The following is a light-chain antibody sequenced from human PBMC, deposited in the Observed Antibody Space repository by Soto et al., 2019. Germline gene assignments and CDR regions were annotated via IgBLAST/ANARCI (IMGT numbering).Light chain of an antibody. V-gene: IGKV3-20*01. CDR1: QSVINY. CDR2: GVS. J-gene: IGKJ2*03. Sequence: EVVLTQSPGTLSLSPGERATLSCRASQSVINYLGWYQQKPGQAPRLLIYGVSSRATGIPDRFSSSGSGTDFTLTISRLEPEDFAVYYCHQYGSSHSFGQGTKLEIK. CDR3: HQYGSSHS.